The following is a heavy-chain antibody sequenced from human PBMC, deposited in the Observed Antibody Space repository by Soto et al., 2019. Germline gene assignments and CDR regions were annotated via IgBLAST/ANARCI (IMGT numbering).Heavy chain of an antibody. Sequence: PGGSLRLSCAASGFTVSSNYMSWVRQAPGKGLEWVSVIYSGGSTYYADSVKGRFTISRDNSKNTLYLQMNSLRAEDTAVYYCARDNTLNGMDVWGRGTTVTVSS. CDR2: IYSGGST. CDR3: ARDNTLNGMDV. V-gene: IGHV3-53*01. J-gene: IGHJ6*02. CDR1: GFTVSSNY. D-gene: IGHD2-2*02.